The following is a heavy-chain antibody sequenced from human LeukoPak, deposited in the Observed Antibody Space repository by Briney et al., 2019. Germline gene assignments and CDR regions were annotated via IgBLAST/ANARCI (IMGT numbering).Heavy chain of an antibody. V-gene: IGHV4-30-4*01. CDR2: IYYSGST. Sequence: SETLSLTCTVSGGSISSGDYYWSWIRQPPGKGLEWIGYIYYSGSTYYNPSLKSRVTISVDTSKNQFSLKLSSVTAADTAVYYCARPSPDEYYFDYWGQGTLVTVSS. CDR1: GGSISSGDYY. J-gene: IGHJ4*02. CDR3: ARPSPDEYYFDY.